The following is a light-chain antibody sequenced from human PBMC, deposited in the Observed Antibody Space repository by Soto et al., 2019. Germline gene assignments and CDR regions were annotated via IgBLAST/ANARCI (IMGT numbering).Light chain of an antibody. CDR1: QSVSSSY. Sequence: EIVLTQSPGTLSLSPGERATLSCRASQSVSSSYLAWYQQKPGQAPRLLIYGASSRATGIPDRFSGSGSGRGLGVTGGRGEPEDFAVYYCQQYGSSLMYTFGQGTKLEIK. J-gene: IGKJ2*01. V-gene: IGKV3-20*01. CDR3: QQYGSSLMYT. CDR2: GAS.